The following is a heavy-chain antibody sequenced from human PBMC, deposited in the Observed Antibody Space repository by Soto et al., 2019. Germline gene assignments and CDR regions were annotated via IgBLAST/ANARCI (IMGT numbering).Heavy chain of an antibody. V-gene: IGHV3-30-3*02. CDR1: GFTFNNYA. CDR3: AKLPATGTEDYFDY. Sequence: PGGSLRLSCVASGFTFNNYAMHWVRQAPGKGLEWVAFISSDGRSTYYADSVMGRFTISRDNSKNTLYLQMNSLRAEDTAVYYCAKLPATGTEDYFDYWGQGTLVTVSS. CDR2: ISSDGRST. D-gene: IGHD1-1*01. J-gene: IGHJ4*02.